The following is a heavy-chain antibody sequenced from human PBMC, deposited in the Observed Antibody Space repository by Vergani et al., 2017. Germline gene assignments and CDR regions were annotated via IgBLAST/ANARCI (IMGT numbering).Heavy chain of an antibody. CDR2: INPSGGST. D-gene: IGHD6-13*01. V-gene: IGHV1-46*03. J-gene: IGHJ4*02. CDR3: ARDSEDASAAGLFDY. Sequence: QVQLVQSGAEVKKPGASVKVSCKASGYTFTSHYMHWVRQAPGQGLEWMGIINPSGGSTSYAQKFQGRVTMTRDPSTSTVYMELSSLRSEDTAVYYGARDSEDASAAGLFDYWGQGTLVTVSS. CDR1: GYTFTSHY.